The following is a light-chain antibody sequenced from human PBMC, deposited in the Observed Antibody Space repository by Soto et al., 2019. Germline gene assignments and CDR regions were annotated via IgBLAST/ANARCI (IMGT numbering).Light chain of an antibody. V-gene: IGKV3-15*01. CDR2: GAS. CDR1: QTVRNN. Sequence: EFVLTQSPGTLSLSPGERATLSFRASQTVRNNYLAWYQRKPGQAPRLLIYGASSRAPGIPTRFSGSGSGTEFTLTISSLQSEDFAVYYCQQYENWPQLTFGGGTNVDIK. CDR3: QQYENWPQLT. J-gene: IGKJ4*01.